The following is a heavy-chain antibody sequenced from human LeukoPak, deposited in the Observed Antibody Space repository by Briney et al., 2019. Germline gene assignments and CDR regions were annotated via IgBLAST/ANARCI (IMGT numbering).Heavy chain of an antibody. CDR2: MSPNSGDT. V-gene: IGHV1-8*01. D-gene: IGHD7-27*01. CDR3: ARGPPNWGYDY. Sequence: ASVKVSCKASGYTFTSYDSNWVRQATGQRPEWMGWMSPNSGDTGYAQKFQDRVTMTRNTSISTAYMELSSLRSDDTAVYYCARGPPNWGYDYWGPGTLVAVSS. CDR1: GYTFTSYD. J-gene: IGHJ4*02.